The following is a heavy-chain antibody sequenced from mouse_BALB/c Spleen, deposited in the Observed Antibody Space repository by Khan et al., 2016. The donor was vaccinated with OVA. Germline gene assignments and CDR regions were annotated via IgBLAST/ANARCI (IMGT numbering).Heavy chain of an antibody. CDR2: IHYSGNT. D-gene: IGHD2-4*01. CDR1: GYSITSEYA. Sequence: EVQLQESGPGLVKPSQSLSLTCTVTGYSITSEYAWNWIRQFPGNKLEWMGYIHYSGNTRFNPSLNSRTSITRDTSKNQFVLQLNSVTTEDTATYYCARKDYYDYDPFPYWGQGALVTGSA. J-gene: IGHJ3*01. V-gene: IGHV3-2*02. CDR3: ARKDYYDYDPFPY.